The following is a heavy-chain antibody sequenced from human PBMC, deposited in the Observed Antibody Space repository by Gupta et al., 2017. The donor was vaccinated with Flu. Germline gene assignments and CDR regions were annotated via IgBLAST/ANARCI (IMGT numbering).Heavy chain of an antibody. CDR1: GYSFTQYY. D-gene: IGHD1-1*01. Sequence: QVQLVHSGAGVEKPGASVRVSCKASGYSFTQYYIHWVRQAPGQGLEGLGWMNPDTAVTPYVLIGCGRVSFTRDPSSITAAKYVSGPTVTATAVYYGAGAIDQCQGTASRKYWGPCSLGTVSS. V-gene: IGHV1-2*02. J-gene: IGHJ1*01. CDR3: AGAIDQCQGTASRKY. CDR2: MNPDTAVT.